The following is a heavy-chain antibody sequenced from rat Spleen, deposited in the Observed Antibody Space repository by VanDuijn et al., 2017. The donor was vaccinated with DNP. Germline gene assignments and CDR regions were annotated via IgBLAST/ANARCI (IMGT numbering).Heavy chain of an antibody. V-gene: IGHV3-1*01. D-gene: IGHD1-6*01. J-gene: IGHJ3*01. Sequence: EVQFQESGPGLVKPSQPLSLTCSVTGYFITSNYWGWIRKFPGNKMEWIGHISYSGSTSYNPSLKSRISITRDTSKNQFFLRVNSVTTEDTATYYCARSGYNTDYYHLGAYWGQGTLVTVSS. CDR1: GYFITSNY. CDR3: ARSGYNTDYYHLGAY. CDR2: ISYSGST.